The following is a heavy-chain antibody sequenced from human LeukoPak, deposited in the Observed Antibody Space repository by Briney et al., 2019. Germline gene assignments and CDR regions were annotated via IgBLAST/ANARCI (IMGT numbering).Heavy chain of an antibody. CDR3: ARHPGGSGTSWGFFHY. Sequence: SETLSLTCTVSGGSISSYYWSWIRQPPGKGLEWIGYIYDGGNTNYNPSLTSRVTISVDTSKNQFSLKLTSVTAADTAVYYCARHPGGSGTSWGFFHYWGQGTLVSVSS. J-gene: IGHJ4*02. CDR2: IYDGGNT. D-gene: IGHD2-15*01. CDR1: GGSISSYY. V-gene: IGHV4-59*08.